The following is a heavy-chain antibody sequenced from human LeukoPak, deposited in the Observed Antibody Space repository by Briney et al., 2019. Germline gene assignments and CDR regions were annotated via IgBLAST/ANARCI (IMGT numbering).Heavy chain of an antibody. CDR1: GFTFRSYA. V-gene: IGHV3-23*01. CDR3: AKDQYGEAFDI. CDR2: IGGSGSAT. J-gene: IGHJ3*02. D-gene: IGHD4-17*01. Sequence: PGGSLRLSCAASGFTFRSYAMHWVRQAPGEGLEWVSAIGGSGSATYYADSVKGRFTITRDNSKNTLYLQMNSLRAEDTAVYYCAKDQYGEAFDIWGPGTMVTVSS.